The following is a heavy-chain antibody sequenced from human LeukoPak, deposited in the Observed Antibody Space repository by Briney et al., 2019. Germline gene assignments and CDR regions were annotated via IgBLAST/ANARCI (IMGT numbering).Heavy chain of an antibody. D-gene: IGHD2-15*01. CDR1: GFTFSSYS. CDR3: ARERLDGSRGYFQH. CDR2: ISSYSSTI. V-gene: IGHV3-48*04. J-gene: IGHJ1*01. Sequence: GGSLRLSCAASGFTFSSYSMNWVRQAPGKGLEWVSYISSYSSTIYYADSVKGRFTISRDNAKNSLYLQMNSLRAEDTAVYYCARERLDGSRGYFQHWGQGTLVTVSS.